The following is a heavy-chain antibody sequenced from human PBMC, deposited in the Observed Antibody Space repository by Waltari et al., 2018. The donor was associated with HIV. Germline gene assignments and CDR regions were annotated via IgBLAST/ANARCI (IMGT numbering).Heavy chain of an antibody. V-gene: IGHV3-49*04. Sequence: EAQLVESGGGLVQPGRSLTLSCTASGFTFGDYAMSWVRQAPGKGLEWRGFIRSKAYGGTTEYAASVKGRFIISRDDSKGIAFLQMNSLIIEDTAVYYCADQTNFHYWGQGTLVTVSS. CDR1: GFTFGDYA. CDR2: IRSKAYGGTT. D-gene: IGHD2-2*01. CDR3: ADQTNFHY. J-gene: IGHJ4*02.